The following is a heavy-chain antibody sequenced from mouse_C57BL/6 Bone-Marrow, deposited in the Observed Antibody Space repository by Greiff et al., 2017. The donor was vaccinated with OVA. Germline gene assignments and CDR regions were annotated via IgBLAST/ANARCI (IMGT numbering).Heavy chain of an antibody. D-gene: IGHD2-4*01. CDR1: GFNIKDDY. Sequence: DVKLQESGAELVRPGASVKLSCTASGFNIKDDYMHWVKQRPEQGLEWIGWIDPENGDTEYASKFQGKATITADTSSNTAYLQLSSLTSEDTAVYYCTTPYDYDVYWGQGTTLTVSS. J-gene: IGHJ2*01. CDR3: TTPYDYDVY. CDR2: IDPENGDT. V-gene: IGHV14-4*01.